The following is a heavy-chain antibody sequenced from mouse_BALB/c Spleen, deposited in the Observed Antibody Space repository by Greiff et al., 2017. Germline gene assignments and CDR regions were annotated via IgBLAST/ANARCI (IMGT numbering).Heavy chain of an antibody. CDR3: GWVVYANYGAMDY. CDR2: ISSGSSTI. V-gene: IGHV5-17*02. J-gene: IGHJ4*01. D-gene: IGHD2-10*02. CDR1: GFTFSSFG. Sequence: EVQLVQSGGGLVQPGGSRKFSCAASGFTFSSFGMHWVRQAPEKGLEWVAHISSGSSTIYYADTLKGRITISRDNPKNTLFLQISSLRSEDTAMYYCGWVVYANYGAMDYWGQGTSVTVSS.